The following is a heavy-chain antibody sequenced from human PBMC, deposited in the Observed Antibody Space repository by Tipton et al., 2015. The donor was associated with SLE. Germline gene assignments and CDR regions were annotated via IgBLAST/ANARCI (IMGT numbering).Heavy chain of an antibody. CDR2: IIPILGIA. Sequence: QLVQSGAEVKKPGSSVKVSCKASGGTFSNYAISWVRQAPGQGPEWMGRIIPILGIANYAQKFQGRATISADKSTSTAYMELSRLRSEDTAVYYCAREVEVRGDMDVWGQGTTVTVSS. CDR3: AREVEVRGDMDV. CDR1: GGTFSNYA. V-gene: IGHV1-69*09. J-gene: IGHJ6*02. D-gene: IGHD1-7*01.